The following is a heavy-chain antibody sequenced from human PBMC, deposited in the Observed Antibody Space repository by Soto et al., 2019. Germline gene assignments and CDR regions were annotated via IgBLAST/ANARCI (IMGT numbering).Heavy chain of an antibody. Sequence: QVQLVQSGAEVKKPGSSVKVSCKASGGTFSSLDINWVRQAPGQGLEWMGGINPISETTNYAQIFQGRVSIDADKSTSTAYMELSRLRSEDTAVYYCARALLSHSYDSGGYDSYFHAMDVWGQGTPVTVSS. J-gene: IGHJ6*02. CDR2: INPISETT. D-gene: IGHD3-22*01. V-gene: IGHV1-69*06. CDR3: ARALLSHSYDSGGYDSYFHAMDV. CDR1: GGTFSSLD.